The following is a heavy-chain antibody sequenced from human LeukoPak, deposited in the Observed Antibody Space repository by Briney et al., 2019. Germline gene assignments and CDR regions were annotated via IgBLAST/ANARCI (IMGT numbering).Heavy chain of an antibody. V-gene: IGHV3-49*04. D-gene: IGHD3-3*01. Sequence: PGRSLRLSCTASGFTFGDYAMSWVRQAPGKGLEWVGFIRSKAYGGTTEYAASVKGRFTISRDDSKSIAYLQMNSLKTEDTAVYYCTRGNDFWRGYYYYMDVWGKGTTVTVSS. CDR2: IRSKAYGGTT. CDR1: GFTFGDYA. J-gene: IGHJ6*03. CDR3: TRGNDFWRGYYYYMDV.